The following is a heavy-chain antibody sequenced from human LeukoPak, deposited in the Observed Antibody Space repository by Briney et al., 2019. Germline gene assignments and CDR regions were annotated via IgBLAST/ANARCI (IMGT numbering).Heavy chain of an antibody. V-gene: IGHV1-8*01. CDR1: GYTFTSYD. CDR3: ARGLPYSESYSFDY. D-gene: IGHD1-26*01. J-gene: IGHJ4*02. CDR2: MNPNSGNT. Sequence: ASVKVSCKASGYTFTSYDINWVRQATGQGLEWMGWMNPNSGNTGYAQKFQGRVTMTRNTSISTAYMELSSLRSEDTAVYYCARGLPYSESYSFDYWGQGTLVTVSS.